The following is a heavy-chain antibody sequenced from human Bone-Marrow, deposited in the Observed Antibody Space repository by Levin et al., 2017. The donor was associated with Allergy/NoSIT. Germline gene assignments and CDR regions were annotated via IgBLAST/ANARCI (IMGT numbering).Heavy chain of an antibody. CDR1: GDSISSGGYY. V-gene: IGHV4-31*03. D-gene: IGHD2-2*01. CDR2: ISYNGNT. J-gene: IGHJ5*02. Sequence: PSETLSLTCTVSGDSISSGGYYWSWVRRHPGKGLEWIGYISYNGNTYYNPSLKSRFSISLDTSRNQFSLKVISVTGADTAVYYCARGPAECSNLEFDPWGQGTLVTVSS. CDR3: ARGPAECSNLEFDP.